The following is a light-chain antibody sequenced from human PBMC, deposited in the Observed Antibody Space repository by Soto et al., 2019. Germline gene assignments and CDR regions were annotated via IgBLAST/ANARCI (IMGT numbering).Light chain of an antibody. CDR1: SSVVGGYNY. Sequence: QSALTQPASVSGSPGQSITISCTGTSSVVGGYNYVSWYQQHPGKAPKLMIYDVSNRPSGVSNRFSGSKSGNTASLTISGLQAEDEADYYCSSYTSSSTQYVFGTGTKVTVL. V-gene: IGLV2-14*01. CDR2: DVS. J-gene: IGLJ1*01. CDR3: SSYTSSSTQYV.